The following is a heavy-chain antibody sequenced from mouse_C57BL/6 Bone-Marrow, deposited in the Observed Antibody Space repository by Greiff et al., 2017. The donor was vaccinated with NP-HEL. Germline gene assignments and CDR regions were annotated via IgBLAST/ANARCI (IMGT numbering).Heavy chain of an antibody. V-gene: IGHV1-64*01. CDR1: GYTFTSYW. CDR2: IHPNSGST. Sequence: VQLQQPGAELVKPGASVKLSCKASGYTFTSYWMHWVKQRPGQGLEWIGMIHPNSGSTNYNEKFKSKATLTVDKSSSTAYMQLSSLTSEDSAVYYCARGGSLGYVWFAYWGQGTLVTVSA. CDR3: ARGGSLGYVWFAY. D-gene: IGHD3-2*02. J-gene: IGHJ3*01.